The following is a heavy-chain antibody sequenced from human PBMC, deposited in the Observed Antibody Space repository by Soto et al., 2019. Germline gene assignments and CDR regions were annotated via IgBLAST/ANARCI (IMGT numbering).Heavy chain of an antibody. D-gene: IGHD6-13*01. J-gene: IGHJ3*02. CDR1: GGSISSYY. CDR2: IYYSGST. V-gene: IGHV4-59*08. CDR3: ARRIRSWRVRAFDI. Sequence: SETLPLTCTVSGGSISSYYWIWIRQPPGKGLEWIGYIYYSGSTNYNPSLKSRVTISVDTSKNQFSLKLSSVTAADTAVYYCARRIRSWRVRAFDIWGQGTMVTVSS.